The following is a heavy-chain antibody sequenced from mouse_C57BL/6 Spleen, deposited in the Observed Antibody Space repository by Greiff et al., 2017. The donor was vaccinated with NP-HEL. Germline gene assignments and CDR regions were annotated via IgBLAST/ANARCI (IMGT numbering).Heavy chain of an antibody. J-gene: IGHJ4*01. Sequence: DVMLVESGGGLVQPGGSLSLSCAASGFTFTDYYMSWVRQPPGKALEWLGFIRNKANGYTTEYSASVKGRFTISRDNSQSILYLQMNALRAEDSATYYCARSDWDAMDYWGQGTSVTVSS. V-gene: IGHV7-3*01. D-gene: IGHD2-13*01. CDR2: IRNKANGYTT. CDR1: GFTFTDYY. CDR3: ARSDWDAMDY.